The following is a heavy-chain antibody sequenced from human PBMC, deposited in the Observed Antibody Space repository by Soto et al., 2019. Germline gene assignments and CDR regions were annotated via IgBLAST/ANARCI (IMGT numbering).Heavy chain of an antibody. D-gene: IGHD1-26*01. J-gene: IGHJ5*02. Sequence: ASVKVSCKASGYTFTGYYMHWVRQAPGQGLDWMGWINPNSGDTNYAQKFQGRVTMTRDTSINTAYMHLSNLGSDDTAVYYCARGPYRNWFAPWGQGTLVTVSS. V-gene: IGHV1-2*02. CDR2: INPNSGDT. CDR3: ARGPYRNWFAP. CDR1: GYTFTGYY.